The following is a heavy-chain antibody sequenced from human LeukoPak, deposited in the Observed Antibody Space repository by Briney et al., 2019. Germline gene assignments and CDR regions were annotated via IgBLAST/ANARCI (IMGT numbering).Heavy chain of an antibody. J-gene: IGHJ4*02. Sequence: GGSLRLSCATSGFTFSSYAFHWVRQAPGKGLEWVATMSFDVNNKYYADSVKGRFTISRDNSKNTLYLQMNSLRAEDTAVYYCAKDQYGGATFVGFDYWGQGTLVTVSS. V-gene: IGHV3-30*04. CDR3: AKDQYGGATFVGFDY. CDR2: MSFDVNNK. CDR1: GFTFSSYA. D-gene: IGHD1-26*01.